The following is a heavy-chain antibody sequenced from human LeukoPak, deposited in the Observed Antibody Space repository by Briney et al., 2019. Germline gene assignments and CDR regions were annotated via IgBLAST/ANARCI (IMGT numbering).Heavy chain of an antibody. J-gene: IGHJ6*02. CDR3: ATDQYSSDDYYYYGMDV. D-gene: IGHD3-22*01. V-gene: IGHV1-24*01. CDR1: GYTLTELS. CDR2: FDPEDGET. Sequence: ASVKVSCKVSGYTLTELSMHWVRQAPGKGLEWMGGFDPEDGETIYAQKFQGRVTMTEDTSTDTAYMELSSLRSEDTAVYYCATDQYSSDDYYYYGMDVWGQGTTVTVSS.